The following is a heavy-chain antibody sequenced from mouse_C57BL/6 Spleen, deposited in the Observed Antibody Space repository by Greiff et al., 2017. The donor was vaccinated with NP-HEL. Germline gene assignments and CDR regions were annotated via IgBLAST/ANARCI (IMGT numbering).Heavy chain of an antibody. CDR2: VNPNNGGT. D-gene: IGHD2-4*01. CDR1: GYTFTDYN. J-gene: IGHJ3*01. Sequence: VQLKQSGPELVKPGASVKIPCTASGYTFTDYNMDWVKQSQGTRLEWDGDVNPNNGGTIYNQQFKCKATLTVDKSSSTAYMELRSLTSEDTAVYYCARDDYEGAYWGQGTLVTVSA. V-gene: IGHV1-18*01. CDR3: ARDDYEGAY.